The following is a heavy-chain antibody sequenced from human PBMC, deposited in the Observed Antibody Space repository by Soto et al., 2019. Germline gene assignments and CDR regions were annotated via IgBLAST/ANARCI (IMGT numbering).Heavy chain of an antibody. V-gene: IGHV4-59*01. J-gene: IGHJ4*02. CDR2: IYHSGST. CDR3: ASLSVWAEGDTFDY. CDR1: GGSISSYY. D-gene: IGHD3-16*01. Sequence: PSETLSLTCTVSGGSISSYYWSWIRQPPGKGLEWIGYIYHSGSTNYNPSLKSRVTISVDTSKNQFSLKLSSVTAADTAVYYCASLSVWAEGDTFDYWGQGTLVTVSS.